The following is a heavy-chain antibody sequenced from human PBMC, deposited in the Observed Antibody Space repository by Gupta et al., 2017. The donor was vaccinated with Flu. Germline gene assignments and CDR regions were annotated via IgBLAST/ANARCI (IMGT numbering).Heavy chain of an antibody. D-gene: IGHD2-15*01. J-gene: IGHJ4*02. CDR2: IIPIFGTA. CDR1: GGTFSSYA. Sequence: QVQLVQSGAEVKKPGSSVKVSCKASGGTFSSYAISWVRQAPGQGLEWMGGIIPIFGTANYAQKFQGRVTITADESTSTAYMELSSLRSEDTAVYYCATRYCSGGSCYPTRDLRFDYWGQGTLVTVSS. V-gene: IGHV1-69*01. CDR3: ATRYCSGGSCYPTRDLRFDY.